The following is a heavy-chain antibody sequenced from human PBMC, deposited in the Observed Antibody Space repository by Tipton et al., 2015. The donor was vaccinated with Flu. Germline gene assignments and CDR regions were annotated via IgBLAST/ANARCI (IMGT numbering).Heavy chain of an antibody. J-gene: IGHJ4*02. D-gene: IGHD3-10*01. CDR2: ISSSGSTI. CDR1: GFTFSSYE. V-gene: IGHV3-48*03. Sequence: VQLVQSGGGLVKPGGSLRLSCAASGFTFSSYEMNWVRQAPGKGLEWVSYISSSGSTIYYADSVKGRFTISRDNAKNSLYLQMNSLRAEDTAVYYCASLGFTMVRGVIIFDYWGQGTLVTVSS. CDR3: ASLGFTMVRGVIIFDY.